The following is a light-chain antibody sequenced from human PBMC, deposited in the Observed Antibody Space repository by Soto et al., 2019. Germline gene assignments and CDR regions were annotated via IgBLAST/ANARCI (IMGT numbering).Light chain of an antibody. CDR2: EVS. J-gene: IGLJ1*01. CDR3: SYYTSSSTRV. Sequence: QSALTQPASVSGSPGQSITISCTGTSSDVGAYDFVSWYQQHPDKAPKLMIYEVSNRPSGVSNRFSGSKSVNTATLTNSGLQAEDEADYYCSYYTSSSTRVFGTGTKVTV. CDR1: SSDVGAYDF. V-gene: IGLV2-14*03.